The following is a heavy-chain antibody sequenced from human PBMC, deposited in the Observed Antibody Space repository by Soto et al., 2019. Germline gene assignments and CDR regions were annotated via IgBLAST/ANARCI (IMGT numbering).Heavy chain of an antibody. D-gene: IGHD3-22*01. V-gene: IGHV1-2*02. CDR1: GYTFTAYY. J-gene: IGHJ3*02. CDR2: IDPNSGDT. CDR3: AREDGGPESSGSAFNI. Sequence: ASVKVSCKASGYTFTAYYIHWVRQAPGQGLEWMGWIDPNSGDTNYAQKFQGRVTMTRDTSISTAFMELTRLRSDDTAVYYCAREDGGPESSGSAFNIWGQGTMVTVSS.